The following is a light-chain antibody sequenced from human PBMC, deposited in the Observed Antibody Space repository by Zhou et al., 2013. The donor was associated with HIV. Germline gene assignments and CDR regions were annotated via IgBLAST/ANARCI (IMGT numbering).Light chain of an antibody. CDR2: LGS. Sequence: DTVMTQSPLSLPVTPGEAASMSCRSSQSLLHSNGYNYLDWYLQKPGQSPQLLIYLGSNRASGVPDRFSGSGSGTDFTLKISRVEAEDVGVYYCMQALQSPYTFGQGTKLGD. CDR1: QSLLHSNGYNY. J-gene: IGKJ2*01. V-gene: IGKV2-28*01. CDR3: MQALQSPYT.